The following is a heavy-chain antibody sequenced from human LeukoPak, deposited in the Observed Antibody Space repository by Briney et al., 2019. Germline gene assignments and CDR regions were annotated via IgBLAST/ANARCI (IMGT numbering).Heavy chain of an antibody. J-gene: IGHJ6*03. V-gene: IGHV3-74*01. CDR1: GFTFGNYW. CDR3: ARERNSYYMDV. Sequence: GGSLRLSCAASGFTFGNYWMHWVRQAPGEGLVWVSGIKVDGSTGFADSVKGRFSISRDNAQNTLYPQMSSLSSEDTAVYYCARERNSYYMDVWGKGTTVTVSS. CDR2: IKVDGST.